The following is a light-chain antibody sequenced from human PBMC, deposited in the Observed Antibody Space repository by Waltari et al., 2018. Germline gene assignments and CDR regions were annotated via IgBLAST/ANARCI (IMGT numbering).Light chain of an antibody. CDR2: HAS. CDR3: QQSGTFPPT. CDR1: QDIRTW. V-gene: IGKV1-12*01. J-gene: IGKJ1*01. Sequence: DIRMTQSPSSVSASVGDRVTITCRASQDIRTWLAWYQQKPGKAPRLLISHASGLQSGVPSRFSGSGSGTDFTLTISSLQPEDFATYSCQQSGTFPPTFGPGTKVEI.